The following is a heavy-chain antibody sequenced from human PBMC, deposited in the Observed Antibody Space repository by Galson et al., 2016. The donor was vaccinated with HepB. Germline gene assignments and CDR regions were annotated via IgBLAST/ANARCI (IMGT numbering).Heavy chain of an antibody. Sequence: QSGAEVKKPGESLKISCKASGYNFSDQWIGWVRQMPGRGLEWMAFIYPGDSDSTYSPPFEGQVTISADKSISTAYLQWSSLKTSDTGIYYCARRFEYHYYMDVWGKGTPVTVSS. J-gene: IGHJ6*03. D-gene: IGHD6-6*01. CDR2: IYPGDSDS. CDR1: GYNFSDQW. CDR3: ARRFEYHYYMDV. V-gene: IGHV5-51*01.